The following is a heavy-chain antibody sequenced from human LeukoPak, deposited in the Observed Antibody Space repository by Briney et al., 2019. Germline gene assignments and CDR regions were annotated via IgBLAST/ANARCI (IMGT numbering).Heavy chain of an antibody. D-gene: IGHD3-9*01. V-gene: IGHV3-30-3*01. J-gene: IGHJ4*02. Sequence: GGSLRLSCAASGFILSSYDMHWVRQPPGKGLEWLAVISHEGSIKYHAASVRGRFTISRDNSHNTLFLQMNSLTAEDTAVYYCARHFTTGSIDHWGQGNLVTVSS. CDR3: ARHFTTGSIDH. CDR1: GFILSSYD. CDR2: ISHEGSIK.